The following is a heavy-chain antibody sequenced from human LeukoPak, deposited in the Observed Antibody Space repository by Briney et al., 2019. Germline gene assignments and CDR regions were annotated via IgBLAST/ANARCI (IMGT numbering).Heavy chain of an antibody. V-gene: IGHV3-7*03. CDR2: IKQDGSEK. Sequence: SGGSLRLSCAASGFTFSNSWMSWVRQAPGKGLEWVANIKQDGSEKYYVDSMKGRLTISRDNAKNSLYLQMNSLRTEDTALYYCAKEISGGSYPYWGQGTLVTVSS. CDR1: GFTFSNSW. J-gene: IGHJ4*02. CDR3: AKEISGGSYPY. D-gene: IGHD1-26*01.